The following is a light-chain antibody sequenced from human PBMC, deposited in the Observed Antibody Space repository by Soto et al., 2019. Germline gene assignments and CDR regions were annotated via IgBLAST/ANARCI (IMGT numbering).Light chain of an antibody. CDR2: DDN. CDR1: GSNGGRNY. V-gene: IGLV1-51*01. J-gene: IGLJ7*01. CDR3: ETWDNSLGTGL. Sequence: QSVLTHPPSVSAAPGQRFTISCSGSGSNGGRNYVSWYRQLPGTAPKLLICDDNKRPPGIPDRFSGSKSGTTATLGITGLQTGDDADYYCETWDNSLGTGLFGGGTQLTVL.